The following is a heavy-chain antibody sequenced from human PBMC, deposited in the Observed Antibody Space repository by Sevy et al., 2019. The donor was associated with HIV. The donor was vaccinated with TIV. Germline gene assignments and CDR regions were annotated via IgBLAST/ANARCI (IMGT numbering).Heavy chain of an antibody. Sequence: ASVKVSCKASGYTFTSYGISWVRQAPGQGLEWMGWISAYNGNTNYAQKLQGRVTMTTDTSTSTAYMELRSLRSDDTAVHYCAREGSKGRYDFSSGYYSPTYYYYGMDVWGQGTTVTVSS. J-gene: IGHJ6*02. D-gene: IGHD3-3*01. CDR2: ISAYNGNT. CDR3: AREGSKGRYDFSSGYYSPTYYYYGMDV. CDR1: GYTFTSYG. V-gene: IGHV1-18*01.